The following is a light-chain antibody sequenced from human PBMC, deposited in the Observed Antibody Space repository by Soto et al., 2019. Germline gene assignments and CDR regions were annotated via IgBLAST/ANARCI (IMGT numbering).Light chain of an antibody. CDR2: GAS. CDR3: QQYGRSPPLLT. J-gene: IGKJ4*01. Sequence: EIVLTQSPGTLSLSPGERAILSCRASQSVSSNYLAWYQQKPGQAPRVLIYGASSRATGIPDRFSGSGSGTDFTLTISRLEPEDFAVYYCQQYGRSPPLLTFGGGTKVEIK. CDR1: QSVSSNY. V-gene: IGKV3-20*01.